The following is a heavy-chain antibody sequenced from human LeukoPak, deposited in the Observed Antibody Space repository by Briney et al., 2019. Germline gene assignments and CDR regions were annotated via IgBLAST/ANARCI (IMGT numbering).Heavy chain of an antibody. J-gene: IGHJ4*02. V-gene: IGHV3-21*04. CDR2: ISSRNTYI. CDR1: GFTFTTYS. Sequence: GGSLRLSCAASGFTFTTYSINWVRQAPGKGLEWVSSISSRNTYIYYADSVKGRSTISRDNAKNSVYLQMNSLRADDTAIYYCARDLRRGGSYFDYWGQGTLVTVSS. D-gene: IGHD3-16*01. CDR3: ARDLRRGGSYFDY.